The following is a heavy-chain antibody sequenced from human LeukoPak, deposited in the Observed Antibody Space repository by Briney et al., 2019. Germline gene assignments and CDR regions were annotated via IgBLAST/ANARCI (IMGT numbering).Heavy chain of an antibody. CDR1: GGSISSGDYY. CDR2: IYYSGST. J-gene: IGHJ4*02. Sequence: SETLSLTCTVSGGSISSGDYYWSWIRQPPGKGLEWIGYIYYSGSTYYNPSLKSRVTISVDTSKNQFSLKLSSVTAADTAVYYCATQTYCGGDCYSRDYWGQGTRVTVSS. V-gene: IGHV4-30-4*01. D-gene: IGHD2-21*02. CDR3: ATQTYCGGDCYSRDY.